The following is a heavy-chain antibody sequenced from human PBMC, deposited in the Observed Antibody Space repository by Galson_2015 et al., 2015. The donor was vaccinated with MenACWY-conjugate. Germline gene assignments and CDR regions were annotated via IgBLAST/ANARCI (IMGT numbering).Heavy chain of an antibody. J-gene: IGHJ4*02. Sequence: SLRLSCAASGFTLSHYWMSWVRQAPGKGLEWVATIKSDGSETYYVDSVKDRFTISRDNAKNSLYLQVNGLRAEDTAVYYCARPVRVRLTVPVPYYFDNWGQGTQVTVSS. V-gene: IGHV3-7*03. D-gene: IGHD3-16*01. CDR1: GFTLSHYW. CDR2: IKSDGSET. CDR3: ARPVRVRLTVPVPYYFDN.